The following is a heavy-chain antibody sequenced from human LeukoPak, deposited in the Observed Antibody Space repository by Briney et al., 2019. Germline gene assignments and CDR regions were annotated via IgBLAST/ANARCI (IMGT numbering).Heavy chain of an antibody. J-gene: IGHJ3*02. D-gene: IGHD4-17*01. Sequence: SETLSLTCAVSGYSISSGYYWGWIRQPPGKGLEWIGSIYHSVSTYYNPSLKSRVTISVDTSKNQFSLKLSSVTAADTAVYYCARPPYGEPGAFDIWGQGTMVTVSS. CDR2: IYHSVST. V-gene: IGHV4-38-2*01. CDR1: GYSISSGYY. CDR3: ARPPYGEPGAFDI.